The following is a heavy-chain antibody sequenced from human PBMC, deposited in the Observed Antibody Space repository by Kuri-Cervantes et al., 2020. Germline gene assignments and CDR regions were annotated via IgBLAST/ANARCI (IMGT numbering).Heavy chain of an antibody. CDR1: GGSISNYY. CDR2: IYTSGST. V-gene: IGHV4-4*07. CDR3: ARVFDWPTKFDP. Sequence: SETLSLTCTVSGGSISNYYWSWIRQPAGKGLEWIGRIYTSGSTNYNPSLKSRVTISVDTSKNQFSLKLSSVTAADTAVYYCARVFDWPTKFDPWGQGTLVTVSS. D-gene: IGHD3-9*01. J-gene: IGHJ5*02.